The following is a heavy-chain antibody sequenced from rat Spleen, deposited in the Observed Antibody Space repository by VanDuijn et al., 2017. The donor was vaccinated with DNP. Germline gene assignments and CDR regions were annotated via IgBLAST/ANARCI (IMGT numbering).Heavy chain of an antibody. D-gene: IGHD1-12*02. V-gene: IGHV4-2*01. CDR3: ARVGDFHDGGDGDVLDA. Sequence: EVKLVESGGGLVQPGRSLKVSCAASGFNFNDYWMGWVRQAPGKGLEWIGEINKDSSTINYTPSLKDKFTISRDNAQNTLYLQMSKLGSEDTAIYYCARVGDFHDGGDGDVLDAWGQGTSVTVSS. CDR2: INKDSSTI. J-gene: IGHJ4*01. CDR1: GFNFNDYW.